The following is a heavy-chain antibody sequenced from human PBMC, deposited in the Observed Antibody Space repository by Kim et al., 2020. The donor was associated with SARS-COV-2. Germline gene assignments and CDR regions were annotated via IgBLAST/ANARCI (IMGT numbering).Heavy chain of an antibody. V-gene: IGHV3-74*01. D-gene: IGHD6-19*01. CDR1: GFTLSSYW. CDR3: ARRAYSSGWWYFDY. J-gene: IGHJ4*02. CDR2: ISGDGSST. Sequence: GGSLRLSCAASGFTLSSYWMHWVRQAPGKGLVWVSRISGDGSSTRYADSVKGRFTISRDNAKNTLYLQMNSLRVEDTAVYYCARRAYSSGWWYFDYWGQGTLVTVSS.